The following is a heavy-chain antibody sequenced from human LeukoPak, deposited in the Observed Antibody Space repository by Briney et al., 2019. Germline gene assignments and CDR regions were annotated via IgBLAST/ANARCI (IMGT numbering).Heavy chain of an antibody. CDR3: AKGRRVSGSYYQYFDY. D-gene: IGHD1-26*01. V-gene: IGHV3-23*01. CDR1: GFTFSSYA. J-gene: IGHJ4*02. CDR2: ISGSGGST. Sequence: PGGSLRLFCAASGFTFSSYAMSWVRQAPGKGLEWVSGISGSGGSTYYADSVKGRFTISRDNSKNTLYLQMNSLRAEDRAVYYCAKGRRVSGSYYQYFDYWGQGTLVTVSS.